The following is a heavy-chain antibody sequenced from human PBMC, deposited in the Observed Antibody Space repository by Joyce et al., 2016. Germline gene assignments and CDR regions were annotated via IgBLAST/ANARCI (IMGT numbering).Heavy chain of an antibody. CDR2: IWYDGTKK. V-gene: IGHV3-33*01. J-gene: IGHJ4*02. CDR1: GFTFSTYG. D-gene: IGHD3-22*01. CDR3: ARDRMYYQESSGYYYSVPFDY. Sequence: QVQLVESGGGVVQPGRFLRVSCAASGFTFSTYGMHWVRQAPGKGLEWVAVIWYDGTKKYYADSVKGRFTISRDNSKNTLYLQMNSVRAEDTAVYYCARDRMYYQESSGYYYSVPFDYWGQGTLVTVSS.